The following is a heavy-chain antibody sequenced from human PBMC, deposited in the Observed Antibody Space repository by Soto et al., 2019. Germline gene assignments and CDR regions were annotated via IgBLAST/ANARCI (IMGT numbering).Heavy chain of an antibody. Sequence: PSETLSLTCAVPGGSISSGDYYWSWIRKPPGKGLEWIGYIYYSGSTYYNPSLKSRVTISVDTSKNQFSLKLSSVTASDTAVYYCARGLRYFDWLLEWDVAFDIWGQGTMVTVSS. CDR2: IYYSGST. D-gene: IGHD3-9*01. CDR1: GGSISSGDYY. J-gene: IGHJ3*02. V-gene: IGHV4-30-4*01. CDR3: ARGLRYFDWLLEWDVAFDI.